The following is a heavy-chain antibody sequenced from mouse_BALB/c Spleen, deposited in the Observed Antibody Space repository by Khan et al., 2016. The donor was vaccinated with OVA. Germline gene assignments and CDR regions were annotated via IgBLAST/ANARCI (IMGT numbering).Heavy chain of an antibody. CDR3: AMGRTY. D-gene: IGHD4-1*01. V-gene: IGHV3-2*02. CDR2: ITYSGST. Sequence: EVQLQESGPGLVKPSQSLSLTCTVTGYSITSDYAWNWIRQFPGNKLEWMGYITYSGSTSYNPSLKSRISITRDTSKNQFFLQVNCVTTEDTATYYGAMGRTYWGQGTLGTVSA. J-gene: IGHJ3*01. CDR1: GYSITSDYA.